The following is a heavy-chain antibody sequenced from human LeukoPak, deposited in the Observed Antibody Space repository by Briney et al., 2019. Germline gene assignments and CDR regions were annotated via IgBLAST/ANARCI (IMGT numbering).Heavy chain of an antibody. D-gene: IGHD3-16*02. J-gene: IGHJ4*02. V-gene: IGHV4-31*03. CDR1: GGSISSGDYS. Sequence: KSSETLSLTCTVSGGSISSGDYSWSWIRQHPGKGLEWIGYIYYSGSTNYNPSLKSRVTISVDTSKNQFSLKLSSVTAADTAVYYCARRKGLGDYVWGSYRQAFDYWGQGTLVTVSS. CDR3: ARRKGLGDYVWGSYRQAFDY. CDR2: IYYSGST.